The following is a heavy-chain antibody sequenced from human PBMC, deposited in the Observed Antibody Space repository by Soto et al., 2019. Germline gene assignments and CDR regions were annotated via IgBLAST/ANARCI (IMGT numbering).Heavy chain of an antibody. D-gene: IGHD4-17*01. CDR2: IIPIFGTA. Sequence: QVQLVQSGAEVKKPGSSVKVSCKASGGSFTSYAINWVRQAPGQGLEWMGGIIPIFGTANYAQKFQGRVTISADESMTTAYMELSSLRSDDTAVYYCARGKDPAMVTFYYYYGLDVWGHGTTVTVSS. J-gene: IGHJ6*02. CDR1: GGSFTSYA. V-gene: IGHV1-69*12. CDR3: ARGKDPAMVTFYYYYGLDV.